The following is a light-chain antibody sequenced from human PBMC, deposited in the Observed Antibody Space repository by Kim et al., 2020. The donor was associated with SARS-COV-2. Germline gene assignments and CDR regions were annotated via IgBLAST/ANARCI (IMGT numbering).Light chain of an antibody. CDR3: QQANSFPYT. CDR1: QDINRW. V-gene: IGKV1-12*01. Sequence: DIQMTQSPSSVSASVGDRVTITCRASQDINRWLAWYQQKPGKAPKLLIYAASTLQGGVQPRFSGSGSGTDFTLTISSLQPEDFATYYCQQANSFPYTFGQGTKLEI. J-gene: IGKJ2*01. CDR2: AAS.